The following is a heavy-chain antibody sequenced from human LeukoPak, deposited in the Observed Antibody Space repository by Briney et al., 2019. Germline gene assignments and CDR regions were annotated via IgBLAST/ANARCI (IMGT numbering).Heavy chain of an antibody. J-gene: IGHJ5*02. CDR2: INTYNGNT. CDR3: ARAPLWGCSSTSCYVWFDP. Sequence: ASVKVSCKASGYTFTNYGVSWVGQAPGQGVEGMAWINTYNGNTYYPQILQGRVTVTPDTSTRTAYMELRSLKSDDTAVYYCARAPLWGCSSTSCYVWFDPWGQGTPVTVSS. CDR1: GYTFTNYG. V-gene: IGHV1-18*01. D-gene: IGHD2-2*01.